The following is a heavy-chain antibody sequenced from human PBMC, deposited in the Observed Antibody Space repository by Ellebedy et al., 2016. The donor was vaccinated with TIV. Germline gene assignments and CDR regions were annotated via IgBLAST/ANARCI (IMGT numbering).Heavy chain of an antibody. J-gene: IGHJ4*02. Sequence: PGGSLRPSCAASGFRFGDYYMTWIRHAPGKGLEWISFISIDGGATYYSDSVKGRFTISRDNAAQSLYLQINNLRADDTAVYYCARFRYTSAWHLGHNGLDCWGQGTLVSVSS. CDR1: GFRFGDYY. V-gene: IGHV3-11*01. D-gene: IGHD6-19*01. CDR2: ISIDGGAT. CDR3: ARFRYTSAWHLGHNGLDC.